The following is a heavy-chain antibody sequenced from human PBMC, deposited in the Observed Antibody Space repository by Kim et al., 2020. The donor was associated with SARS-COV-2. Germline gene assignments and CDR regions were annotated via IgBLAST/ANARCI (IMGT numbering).Heavy chain of an antibody. CDR3: ARRSAYYYDSSGYYFFDY. CDR1: GGSISSSSYY. CDR2: IYYSGST. Sequence: SETLSLTCTVSGGSISSSSYYWGWIRQPPGKGLEWIGSIYYSGSTYYNPSLKSRVTISVDTSKNQFSLKLSSVTAADTAVYYCARRSAYYYDSSGYYFFDYWGQGTLVTVSS. D-gene: IGHD3-22*01. J-gene: IGHJ4*02. V-gene: IGHV4-39*01.